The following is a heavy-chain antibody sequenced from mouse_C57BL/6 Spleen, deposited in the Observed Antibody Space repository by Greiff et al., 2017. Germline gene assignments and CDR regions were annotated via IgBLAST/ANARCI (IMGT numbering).Heavy chain of an antibody. V-gene: IGHV5-6*01. CDR3: ARQGSSYFDY. CDR2: ISSGGSYT. J-gene: IGHJ2*01. CDR1: GFTFSSYG. D-gene: IGHD1-1*01. Sequence: EVMLVESGGDLVKPGGSLKLSCAASGFTFSSYGMSWVRQTPDKRLEWVATISSGGSYTYYPDSVKGRFTISRDNAKNTLYLQMSSLKSEDTAMYYCARQGSSYFDYWGQGTTLTVSS.